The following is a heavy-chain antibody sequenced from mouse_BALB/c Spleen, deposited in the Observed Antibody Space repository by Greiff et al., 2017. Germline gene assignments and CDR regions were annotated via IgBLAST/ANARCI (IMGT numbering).Heavy chain of an antibody. D-gene: IGHD2-2*01. J-gene: IGHJ2*01. CDR3: ERWEGYDLFDD. V-gene: IGHV1-7*01. CDR1: GYTFTSYW. CDR2: INPSTGYT. Sequence: SGAELAKPGASVKMSCKASGYTFTSYWMHWVKQRPGQGLEWIGYINPSTGYTEYNQKFKDKATLTADKSSSTAYMQLSSLTSEDSAVYYCERWEGYDLFDDWGQGTTLTVSS.